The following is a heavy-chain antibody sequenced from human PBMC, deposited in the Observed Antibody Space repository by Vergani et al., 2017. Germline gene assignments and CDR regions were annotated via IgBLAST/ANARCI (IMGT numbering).Heavy chain of an antibody. D-gene: IGHD2-21*01. Sequence: EVQLVESGGGLVQPGRSLRLSCTASGFTFGAYALSWFRQPPGKGLEWVGFIRSKAYGGTTQYAASVNGRSTISREDSKSIAYLQTNSQKTEGTAVYYCTSAGGEYGPGAFDVWGQGTMVTVSS. CDR3: TSAGGEYGPGAFDV. CDR1: GFTFGAYA. CDR2: IRSKAYGGTT. V-gene: IGHV3-49*03. J-gene: IGHJ3*01.